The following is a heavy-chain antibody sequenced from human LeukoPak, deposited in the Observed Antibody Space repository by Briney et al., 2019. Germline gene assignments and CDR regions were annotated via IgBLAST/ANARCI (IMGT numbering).Heavy chain of an antibody. CDR3: ARVSSGWYLVSQVAHYYFDY. V-gene: IGHV1-69*13. Sequence: PVKVSCKSSGGTVSSYAISWVRQAPGQGLEWMGGIIPIFGTANYAQKFQGRVTITADESTSTAYMELSSLRSEDTAVYYCARVSSGWYLVSQVAHYYFDYWGQGTLVTVSS. D-gene: IGHD6-19*01. CDR1: GGTVSSYA. J-gene: IGHJ4*02. CDR2: IIPIFGTA.